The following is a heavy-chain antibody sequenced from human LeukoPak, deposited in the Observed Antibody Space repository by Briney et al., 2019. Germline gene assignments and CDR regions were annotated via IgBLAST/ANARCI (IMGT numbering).Heavy chain of an antibody. CDR2: IYSGGST. D-gene: IGHD2-15*01. CDR1: GFTVISNY. J-gene: IGHJ4*02. V-gene: IGHV3-53*01. Sequence: PGGSLRLSCAASGFTVISNYMSWVRQAPGKGLEWVSVIYSGGSTYYADSVKGRFTISRDNSKNTLYLQMNSLRAEDTAVHYCARGGDRRTPFDYWGQGTLVTVSS. CDR3: ARGGDRRTPFDY.